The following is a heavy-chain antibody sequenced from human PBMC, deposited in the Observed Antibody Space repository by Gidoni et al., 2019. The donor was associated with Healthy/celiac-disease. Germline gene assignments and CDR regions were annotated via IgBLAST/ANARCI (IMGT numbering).Heavy chain of an antibody. V-gene: IGHV1-24*01. D-gene: IGHD7-27*01. CDR3: ATDGDGDNQYWYFDL. CDR2: FDPEYGET. J-gene: IGHJ2*01. CDR1: GYNLTELS. Sequence: QVQLVQTGAAVKKPGASVKVSSKVSGYNLTELSMHWVRQAHGTGHEWMGGFDPEYGETIYAPKFQGRVTMTEDTATDTAYMELSSLRSEDTAVYYCATDGDGDNQYWYFDLWGRGTLVTVSS.